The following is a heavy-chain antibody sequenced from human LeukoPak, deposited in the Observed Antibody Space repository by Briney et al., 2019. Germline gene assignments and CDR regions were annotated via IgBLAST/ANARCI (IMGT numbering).Heavy chain of an antibody. CDR1: GYSLSSGYY. CDR2: IYPSGTT. V-gene: IGHV4-38-2*02. CDR3: ARTYYYDSSGYFFSLYFDY. D-gene: IGHD3-22*01. J-gene: IGHJ4*02. Sequence: SETLSLTCTVSGYSLSSGYYWGWIRQPPRQGLEWIGNIYPSGTTYYNPSLQTRVTISVDTAKNQFSLKLSSVTAADTAVYYCARTYYYDSSGYFFSLYFDYWGQGTLVTVSS.